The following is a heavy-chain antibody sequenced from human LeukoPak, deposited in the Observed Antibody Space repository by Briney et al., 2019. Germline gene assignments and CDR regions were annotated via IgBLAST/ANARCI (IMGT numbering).Heavy chain of an antibody. CDR2: INPIGGST. Sequence: ASVKVSCKASGYSFTSYYMQWVRQAPGQGLKWMGIINPIGGSTTYAQNFQGRVTMTRDTSTSTVYMDLTSLRSEDTAVYYCARGCYDFPFWGQGTLVTVSS. D-gene: IGHD3-3*01. V-gene: IGHV1-46*01. CDR1: GYSFTSYY. J-gene: IGHJ4*02. CDR3: ARGCYDFPF.